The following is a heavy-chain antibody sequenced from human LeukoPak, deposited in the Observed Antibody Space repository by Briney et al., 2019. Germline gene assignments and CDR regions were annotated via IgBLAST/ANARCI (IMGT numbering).Heavy chain of an antibody. V-gene: IGHV1-8*01. CDR1: GYTFTSYD. Sequence: ASVKVSCKASGYTFTSYDINWVRQATGQGLEWMGWMNPNSGNTGYAQKFQGRVTMTRNTSISTAYMELSSLRSEDTAVYYCARGSFSSDWRGGYYFDYWGQGTLVTVSS. J-gene: IGHJ4*02. CDR3: ARGSFSSDWRGGYYFDY. D-gene: IGHD6-19*01. CDR2: MNPNSGNT.